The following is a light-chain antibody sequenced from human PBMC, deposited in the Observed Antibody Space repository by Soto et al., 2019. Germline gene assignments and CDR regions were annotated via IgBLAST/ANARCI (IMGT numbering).Light chain of an antibody. CDR3: SSYTSTNSWV. Sequence: QSVLTQSASVSGSPGQSITISCTGTSSDVGGYNYVSWYQQYPGKAPKLIIYDVSNRPSGVSTRFSGSKSGNTASLTISGLQAEDEADYSCSSYTSTNSWVFGGGTKLTVL. V-gene: IGLV2-14*01. CDR2: DVS. CDR1: SSDVGGYNY. J-gene: IGLJ3*02.